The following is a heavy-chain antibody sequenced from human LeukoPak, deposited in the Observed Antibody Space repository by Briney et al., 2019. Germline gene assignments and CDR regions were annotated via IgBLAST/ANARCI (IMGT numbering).Heavy chain of an antibody. V-gene: IGHV3-23*01. CDR3: AKDPRVGSRVATPCH. CDR1: GFTFSSYA. D-gene: IGHD5-24*01. CDR2: ISGSGGST. Sequence: GGSPRPSCAAPGFTFSSYAMSWGRQAPGEGLGWVSAISGSGGSTYYADSVKGRFTISRDNSKGTLFLQMNSLRAEDTAVYYCAKDPRVGSRVATPCHWGQGTLVTVSS. J-gene: IGHJ4*02.